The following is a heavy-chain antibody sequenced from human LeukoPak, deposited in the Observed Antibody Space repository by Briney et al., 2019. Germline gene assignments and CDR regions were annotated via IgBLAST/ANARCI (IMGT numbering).Heavy chain of an antibody. D-gene: IGHD1-26*01. V-gene: IGHV3-7*01. J-gene: IGHJ4*02. Sequence: GGSLRLSCAASGFTFSSYWMSWVRQAPGKGLEWVANIKQDGSEKYYVDSVKGRFTISRDNAKNSLYLQMNSLRAEDTAVYYCARGQTPSGSYYSDYWGQGTLVTVSS. CDR3: ARGQTPSGSYYSDY. CDR2: IKQDGSEK. CDR1: GFTFSSYW.